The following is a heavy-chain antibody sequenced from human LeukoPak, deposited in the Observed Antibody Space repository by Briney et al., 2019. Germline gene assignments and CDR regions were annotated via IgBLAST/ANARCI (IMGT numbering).Heavy chain of an antibody. J-gene: IGHJ4*02. V-gene: IGHV3-23*01. CDR1: GFTFSSYA. CDR3: ANGLYSSSWYYY. D-gene: IGHD6-13*01. CDR2: ISGSGGST. Sequence: PGGSLRLSCAASGFTFSSYAMSWVRQAPGKGLEWVSAISGSGGSTYYADSVKGRFTISRDNPKNTLYLQMNSLRAEDTAVYYCANGLYSSSWYYYWGQGTLVTVSS.